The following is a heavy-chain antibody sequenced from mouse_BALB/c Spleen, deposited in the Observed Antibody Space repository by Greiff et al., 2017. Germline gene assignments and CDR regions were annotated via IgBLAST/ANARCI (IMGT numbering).Heavy chain of an antibody. J-gene: IGHJ3*01. CDR2: ISDGGSYT. V-gene: IGHV5-4*02. CDR1: GFTFSDYY. CDR3: ARGEIAAAFAY. Sequence: EVKLVESGGGLVKPGWSLKLSCAASGFTFSDYYMYWVRQTPEKGLEWVATISDGGSYTYYPDSVKGRFTISRDNAKNNLYLQMSRLESEDTAMYYSARGEIAAAFAYWGQGTLVTVSA.